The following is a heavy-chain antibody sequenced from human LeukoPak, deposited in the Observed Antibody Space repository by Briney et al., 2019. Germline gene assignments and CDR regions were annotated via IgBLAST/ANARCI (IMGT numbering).Heavy chain of an antibody. CDR2: NYYTGNT. J-gene: IGHJ6*03. V-gene: IGHV4-59*08. D-gene: IGHD3-22*01. Sequence: SETLSPTCNVSGTSMNNYWWSWIRQPPGTGLEWIGNNYYTGNTNYNPSLKSRVSISVDTSKSQFSLTLRSVSAADTAVYYCARRPYYYDTSNPAYYYYMDVWGKGTTVTVSS. CDR1: GTSMNNYW. CDR3: ARRPYYYDTSNPAYYYYMDV.